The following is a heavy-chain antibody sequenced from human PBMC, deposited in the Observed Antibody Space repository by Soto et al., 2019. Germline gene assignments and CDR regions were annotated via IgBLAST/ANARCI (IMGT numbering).Heavy chain of an antibody. CDR1: GFTFSNYA. CDR3: ARLGVAGTRRPQDY. V-gene: IGHV3-23*01. D-gene: IGHD6-19*01. Sequence: EVQLLESGGGLVQPGGSLRLSCAASGFTFSNYAMPWVRQAPEKGLEWVSSINNGGGTTYYADSVKGRFSISRDNSKNTVYLLMKSLRAEDTVICYWARLGVAGTRRPQDYWGQGNPVTVSS. CDR2: INNGGGTT. J-gene: IGHJ4*02.